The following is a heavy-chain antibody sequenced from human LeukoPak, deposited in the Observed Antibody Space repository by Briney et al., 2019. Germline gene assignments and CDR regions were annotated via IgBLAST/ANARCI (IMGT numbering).Heavy chain of an antibody. CDR3: ARGWKIGSHIAAHGKAYYMDV. V-gene: IGHV1-8*01. D-gene: IGHD6-6*01. CDR1: GYTFTSYD. CDR2: MNPNSGNT. Sequence: ASVKVSCKASGYTFTSYDINWVRQATGQGLEWMGWMNPNSGNTGYAQKFQGRVTMTRSTPISTAYMELSSLRSEDTAVYYCARGWKIGSHIAAHGKAYYMDVWGKGTTVTVSS. J-gene: IGHJ6*03.